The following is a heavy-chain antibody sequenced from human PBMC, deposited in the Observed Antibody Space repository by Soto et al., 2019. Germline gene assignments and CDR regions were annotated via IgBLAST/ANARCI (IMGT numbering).Heavy chain of an antibody. V-gene: IGHV3-64D*06. Sequence: PGGSLRLSCSSSGFTFSSYAMNWVRQAPGKGLEYVSAISSNGGSTYYADSVKGRFTISRDNSKNTLYLQMSSLRAEDTAVYYCVREGYSSSWYGSDYYYGMDVWGQGATVTVSS. D-gene: IGHD6-13*01. J-gene: IGHJ6*02. CDR3: VREGYSSSWYGSDYYYGMDV. CDR2: ISSNGGST. CDR1: GFTFSSYA.